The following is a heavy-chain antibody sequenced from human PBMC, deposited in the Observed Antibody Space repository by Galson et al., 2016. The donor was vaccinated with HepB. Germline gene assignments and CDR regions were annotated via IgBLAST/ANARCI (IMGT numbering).Heavy chain of an antibody. CDR3: ARIGYGVSGGNGFDP. J-gene: IGHJ5*02. CDR1: GITIIGYN. V-gene: IGHV3-30*04. Sequence: SLRLPCAASGITIIGYNMNWVRQAPGKGLEWVAHIAHSGGTAYNTDSVRGRFTISRDDSKNSVYLQMSSLEREDTAVYYCARIGYGVSGGNGFDPWGQGTLVTVSS. D-gene: IGHD2-15*01. CDR2: IAHSGGTA.